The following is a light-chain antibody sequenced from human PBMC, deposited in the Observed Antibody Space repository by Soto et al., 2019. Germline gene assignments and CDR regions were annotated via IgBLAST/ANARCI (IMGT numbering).Light chain of an antibody. Sequence: IVLTQSPATLSFSPGEEATLSCRASQSIAIYLAWYQQKSGQSPRLLIYDTSNSAPGIPDRFSGSASGTDFTLTISSLEPEDFAIYYSQQRATWPWTFGQGTTVESK. CDR2: DTS. CDR3: QQRATWPWT. J-gene: IGKJ1*01. V-gene: IGKV3-11*01. CDR1: QSIAIY.